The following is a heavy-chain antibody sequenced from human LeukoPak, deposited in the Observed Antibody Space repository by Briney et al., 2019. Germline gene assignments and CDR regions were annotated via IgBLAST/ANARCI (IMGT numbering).Heavy chain of an antibody. D-gene: IGHD6-19*01. J-gene: IGHJ3*02. CDR2: IKQDGSEK. V-gene: IGHV3-7*01. CDR3: AQSKQWLVPSLGAFDI. CDR1: GFTFSSYW. Sequence: PGGSLRLSCAASGFTFSSYWMSWVRQAPGKGLEWVANIKQDGSEKYYVDSVKGRFTISRDNAKNSLYLQMNSLRAEDTAVYYCAQSKQWLVPSLGAFDIWGQGTMVTVSS.